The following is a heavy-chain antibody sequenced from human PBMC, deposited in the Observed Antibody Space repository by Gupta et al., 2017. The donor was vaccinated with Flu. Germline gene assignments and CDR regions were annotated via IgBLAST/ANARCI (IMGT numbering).Heavy chain of an antibody. D-gene: IGHD6-6*01. Sequence: WVRQAPGQGLEWMGRINPNSGGTNYAQKFQGRVTMTRDTSISTAYMELSRLRSDDTAVYYCARGGGAAPSDYWGQGTLVTVSS. J-gene: IGHJ4*02. CDR3: ARGGGAAPSDY. CDR2: INPNSGGT. V-gene: IGHV1-2*06.